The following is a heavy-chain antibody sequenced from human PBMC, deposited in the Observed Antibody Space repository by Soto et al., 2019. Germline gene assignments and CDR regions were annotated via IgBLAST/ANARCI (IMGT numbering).Heavy chain of an antibody. Sequence: QVQLVQSGAEVKKPGASVKVSCKASGYTFNSYGITWVRQAPGQGLEWMGCISADNGNTNYAQNLQGRVTRXXDXSXXTAYMELRSLRSDDTAVYYCARGGGLGKLAMGFDYWGQGTLVTVSS. J-gene: IGHJ4*02. V-gene: IGHV1-18*01. CDR1: GYTFNSYG. CDR2: ISADNGNT. CDR3: ARGGGLGKLAMGFDY. D-gene: IGHD3-16*01.